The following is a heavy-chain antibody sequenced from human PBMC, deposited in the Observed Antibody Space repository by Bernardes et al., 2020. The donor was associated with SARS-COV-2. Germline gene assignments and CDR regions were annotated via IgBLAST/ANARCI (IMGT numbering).Heavy chain of an antibody. CDR1: GFSLTNYW. V-gene: IGHV3-74*01. J-gene: IGHJ3*01. CDR2: INSDASVI. D-gene: IGHD3-22*01. Sequence: GGSLRLSCAASGFSLTNYWLHWVRQGPGDGLVWVSRINSDASVIRYAASVQGRFTISRDNARNTLYLQMNSLRVEETAMYYCARSLYSSEYYAGSAIDLWGQGTLVTVSS. CDR3: ARSLYSSEYYAGSAIDL.